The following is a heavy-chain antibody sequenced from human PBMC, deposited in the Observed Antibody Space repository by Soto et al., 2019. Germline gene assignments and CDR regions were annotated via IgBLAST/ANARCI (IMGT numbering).Heavy chain of an antibody. V-gene: IGHV3-23*01. CDR1: GFTFSSYA. CDR3: EKVGHGAGYCSGGSCYYFFDY. CDR2: ISGTGGST. D-gene: IGHD2-15*01. J-gene: IGHJ4*02. Sequence: GGSLRLSCAASGFTFSSYAMSWVRQAPGKGLEWVSAISGTGGSTYYADSVKGRFTISRDNAKNTLYLQMNSRRAEDTAVYYCEKVGHGAGYCSGGSCYYFFDYWGQGTLVTVSS.